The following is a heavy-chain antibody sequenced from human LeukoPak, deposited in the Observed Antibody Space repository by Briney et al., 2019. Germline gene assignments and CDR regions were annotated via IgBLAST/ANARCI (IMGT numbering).Heavy chain of an antibody. CDR3: ARVGSSDWYG. D-gene: IGHD6-19*01. CDR2: ISWNSGSI. CDR1: GFTFDDYA. Sequence: GGSLRLSCAASGFTFDDYAMHWVRQAPGKGLEWVSGISWNSGSIGYADSVKGRFTISRDNAKNSLCLQMNSLRVEDTAVYYCARVGSSDWYGWGLGTLVTVSS. V-gene: IGHV3-9*01. J-gene: IGHJ4*02.